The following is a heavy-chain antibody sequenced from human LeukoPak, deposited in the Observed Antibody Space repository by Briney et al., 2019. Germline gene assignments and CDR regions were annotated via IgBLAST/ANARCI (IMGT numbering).Heavy chain of an antibody. D-gene: IGHD3-10*01. J-gene: IGHJ4*02. V-gene: IGHV4-59*08. CDR3: ARRFVLLWFGELFYDY. CDR1: GGSISSYY. Sequence: SETLSLTCTVSGGSISSYYWSWIRQPPGKGLEWIGYIYYSGSTNYNPSLKSRVTISVDTSKNQFSLKLSSVTAADTAVYYCARRFVLLWFGELFYDYWGQGTLVTVSS. CDR2: IYYSGST.